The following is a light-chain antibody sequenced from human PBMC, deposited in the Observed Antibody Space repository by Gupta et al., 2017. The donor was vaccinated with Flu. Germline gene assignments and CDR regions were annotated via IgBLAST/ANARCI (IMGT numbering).Light chain of an antibody. CDR3: QQYGTSPQT. V-gene: IGKV3-20*01. CDR2: GAS. J-gene: IGKJ1*01. CDR1: QSVSSSS. Sequence: IVLPQPPVTLSFSPGERATLSCRASQSVSSSSLAWYQQKPGQAPRLLIYGASRRATGIPDRFSGSGSVTDFTLTIIRLEAEDFAVYYCQQYGTSPQTFGQGTKVEIK.